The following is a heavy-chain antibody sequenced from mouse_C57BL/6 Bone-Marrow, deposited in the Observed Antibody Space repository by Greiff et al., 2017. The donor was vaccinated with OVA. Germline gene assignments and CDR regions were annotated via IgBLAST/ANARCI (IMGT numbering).Heavy chain of an antibody. CDR1: GYTFTSYW. V-gene: IGHV1-64*01. CDR3: ARWDSKCAY. CDR2: IHPNSGSI. D-gene: IGHD2-5*01. Sequence: VQLQQPGAELVKPGASVKLSCKASGYTFTSYWMHWVKQRPGQGLEWIGRIHPNSGSIKYNEKLKSKATLTVEKSSSTAYMQLSSLTSEFSAVSYCARWDSKCAYWGQGTLVTVSA. J-gene: IGHJ3*01.